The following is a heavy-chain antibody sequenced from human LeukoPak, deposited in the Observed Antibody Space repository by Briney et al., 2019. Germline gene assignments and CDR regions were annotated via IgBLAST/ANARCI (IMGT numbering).Heavy chain of an antibody. CDR1: GFTFSSYL. V-gene: IGHV3-23*01. Sequence: GGSLRLSCAASGFTFSSYLMSWVRQAPGKGLEWVSAISASGGSTYYADSVKGRFTISRDNSKNTLYLQMNSLRAEDTAMYYCAKEGWELATLDYWGQGTLVTVSS. CDR3: AKEGWELATLDY. CDR2: ISASGGST. D-gene: IGHD1-26*01. J-gene: IGHJ4*02.